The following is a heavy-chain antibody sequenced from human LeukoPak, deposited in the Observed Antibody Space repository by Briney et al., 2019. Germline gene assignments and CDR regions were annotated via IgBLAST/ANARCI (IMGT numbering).Heavy chain of an antibody. Sequence: TSETLSLTCTASGGSISSYYWSWIRQPPGKGLEWIGYIYYSGSTNYNPSLRSRVTISVDTSKNQFSLDLRSVTAADTAVYYCARGPHYHDSSGYSPSYSYAMDVWGQGTTVTVSS. J-gene: IGHJ6*02. V-gene: IGHV4-59*01. CDR2: IYYSGST. CDR3: ARGPHYHDSSGYSPSYSYAMDV. D-gene: IGHD3-22*01. CDR1: GGSISSYY.